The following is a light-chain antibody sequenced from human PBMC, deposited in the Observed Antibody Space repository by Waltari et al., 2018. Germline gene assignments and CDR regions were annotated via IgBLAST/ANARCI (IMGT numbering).Light chain of an antibody. CDR3: QMYVRLPVT. V-gene: IGKV3-20*01. CDR2: DAS. J-gene: IGKJ1*01. Sequence: EIVLTQSPGTLALSPGERATLSCRASQSVGRALAWYQQKPGQAPRLLIYDASSRATGMSDKYSGSGSGTDFSLTISRVEPEDFAVYFCQMYVRLPVTFGQGTKVEVK. CDR1: QSVGRA.